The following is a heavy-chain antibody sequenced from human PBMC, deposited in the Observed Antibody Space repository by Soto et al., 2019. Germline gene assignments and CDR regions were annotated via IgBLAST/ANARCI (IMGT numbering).Heavy chain of an antibody. CDR2: IRQDGSDK. CDR3: ASPQQWLGQRGDFDY. Sequence: EVQLVESGGGLVQPEGSLRLSCAASGFTFSSYWMSWVRQAPGKGLEWVANIRQDGSDKYYVDSVKGRFTISRDNSKNSLYLQMNSLRAEDTAIYYCASPQQWLGQRGDFDYWGQGTLVTVSS. V-gene: IGHV3-7*05. D-gene: IGHD6-19*01. J-gene: IGHJ4*02. CDR1: GFTFSSYW.